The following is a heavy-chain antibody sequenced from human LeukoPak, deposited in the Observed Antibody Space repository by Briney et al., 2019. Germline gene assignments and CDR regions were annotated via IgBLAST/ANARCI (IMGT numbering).Heavy chain of an antibody. D-gene: IGHD1-26*01. CDR2: ISYDGSNK. CDR3: AKGQASFDY. V-gene: IGHV3-30*18. J-gene: IGHJ4*02. Sequence: GRSLRLSCAASGFTFSSYGMHWVRQAPGKGLEWMAVISYDGSNKYYADSVKGRFTISRDNSKNTLYLQMNSLRAEDTAVYYCAKGQASFDYWGQGTLVTVSS. CDR1: GFTFSSYG.